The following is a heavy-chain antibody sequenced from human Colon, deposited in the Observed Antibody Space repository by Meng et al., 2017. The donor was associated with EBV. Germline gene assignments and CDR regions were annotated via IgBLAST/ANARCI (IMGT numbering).Heavy chain of an antibody. J-gene: IGHJ5*02. CDR3: ASSDYYGSGSYYP. Sequence: QVQLPESGPGLVKPSGTLSLTCAVSGGYISSNNWWSWVRQPPGKGLEWIGKIFHSGSTKHNPSLKSRVTMSMDKSKNQFSLRLSSVTAADTAVYYCASSDYYGSGSYYPWGQGTLVTVSS. CDR2: IFHSGST. CDR1: GGYISSNNW. D-gene: IGHD3-10*01. V-gene: IGHV4-4*02.